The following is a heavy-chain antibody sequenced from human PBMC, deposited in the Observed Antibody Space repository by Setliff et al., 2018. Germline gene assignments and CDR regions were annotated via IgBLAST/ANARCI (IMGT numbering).Heavy chain of an antibody. V-gene: IGHV4-38-2*01. J-gene: IGHJ4*02. D-gene: IGHD2-8*02. Sequence: ASETLSLTCAVSGYSISSGYYWGWIRQPPGKGLEWIGSIYYSGSTNYNPSLKSRVTISVDTSKNQFSLKLSSVTAADTALYYCTVYNTGSSKDHYWGQGTPVTVSS. CDR3: TVYNTGSSKDHY. CDR1: GYSISSGYY. CDR2: IYYSGST.